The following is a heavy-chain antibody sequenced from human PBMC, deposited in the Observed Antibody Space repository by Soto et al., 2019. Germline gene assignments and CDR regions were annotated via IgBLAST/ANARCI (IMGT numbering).Heavy chain of an antibody. CDR2: INHSGST. CDR1: GGSFSVYY. V-gene: IGHV4-34*01. J-gene: IGHJ5*01. CDR3: ATASANFDP. Sequence: AKTMSLACSVYGGSFSVYYCSWIRQPPGKGLGWIGEINHSGSTNYNPSLKSRVTISVXXXXXXLXLKLXXXTAADTAVYYCATASANFDPSCQGTPVTVSS.